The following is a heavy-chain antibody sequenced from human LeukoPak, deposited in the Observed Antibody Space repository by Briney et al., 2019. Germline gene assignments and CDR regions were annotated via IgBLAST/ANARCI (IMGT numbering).Heavy chain of an antibody. CDR3: ARVRGSLILEWLVLGAFDI. CDR2: INSDGSST. V-gene: IGHV3-74*01. CDR1: GFTFSSYW. J-gene: IGHJ3*02. D-gene: IGHD3-3*01. Sequence: GGSLRLSCAASGFTFSSYWMHWVRQAPGKGLVWVSRINSDGSSTSYADSVKGRFTISRDNAKNTLYLQMNSLRAEDTAVYYCARVRGSLILEWLVLGAFDIWGQGTMVTVSS.